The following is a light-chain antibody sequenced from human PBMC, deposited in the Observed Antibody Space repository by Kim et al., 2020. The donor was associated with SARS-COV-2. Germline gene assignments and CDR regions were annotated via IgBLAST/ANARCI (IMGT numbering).Light chain of an antibody. J-gene: IGKJ2*01. V-gene: IGKV3-15*01. CDR2: GAS. CDR3: QQYNNWPYT. Sequence: EIVMTQSPATLSVSPGERATLSCRASQSVSSSLAWYQRKAGQAPRLLICGASTRATGLPARFSASGSGTEFTLTISSLQSEDFAVYYCQQYNNWPYTFGHGTKLEI. CDR1: QSVSSS.